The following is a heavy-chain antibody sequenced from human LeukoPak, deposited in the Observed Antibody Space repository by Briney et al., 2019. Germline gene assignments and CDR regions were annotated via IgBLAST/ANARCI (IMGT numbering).Heavy chain of an antibody. D-gene: IGHD5-12*01. CDR3: ARDRGDIVATNWFDP. CDR1: GFTFSSYG. V-gene: IGHV3-30*02. CDR2: IQYDGSNE. Sequence: PGGSLRLSCAPSGFTFSSYGMHWVRQAPGQGLEWVAYIQYDGSNEQYGDSVKGRFTISRDNAKNSLYLQMNSLRAEDTALYHCARDRGDIVATNWFDPWGQGTLVTVSS. J-gene: IGHJ5*02.